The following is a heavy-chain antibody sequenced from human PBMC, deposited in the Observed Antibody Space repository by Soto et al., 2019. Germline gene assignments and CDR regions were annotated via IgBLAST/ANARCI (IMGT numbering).Heavy chain of an antibody. CDR3: ASATYYYGSGSYTIYYYYGMDV. CDR2: IIPILGLA. Sequence: QVQLVQSGAEVKKPGSSVKVSCKASGGTFSSYTISWVRQAPGQGLEWMGRIIPILGLANYAQKFQGRVTITADKSTSKAYMELRSLRSEDTAVYYCASATYYYGSGSYTIYYYYGMDVWGQGTTVTVSS. CDR1: GGTFSSYT. J-gene: IGHJ6*02. D-gene: IGHD3-10*01. V-gene: IGHV1-69*02.